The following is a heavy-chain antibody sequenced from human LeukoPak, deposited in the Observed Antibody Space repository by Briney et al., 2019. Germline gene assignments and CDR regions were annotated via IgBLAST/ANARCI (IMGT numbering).Heavy chain of an antibody. CDR3: AREKYGSGGFDY. D-gene: IGHD3-10*01. CDR2: ISPYNGKA. V-gene: IGHV1-18*01. J-gene: IGHJ4*02. CDR1: GYTFTSFA. Sequence: ASVKVSCKTYGYTFTSFAISWVRQAPGQGLEWMGWISPYNGKADYVMKFQGRVTMTTDTSTNTAYMEVRSLRSDDTAVYYCAREKYGSGGFDYWSQGTLVTVSS.